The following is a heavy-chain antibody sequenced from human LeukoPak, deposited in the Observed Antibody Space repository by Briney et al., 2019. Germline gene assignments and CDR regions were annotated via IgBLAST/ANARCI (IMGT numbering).Heavy chain of an antibody. J-gene: IGHJ4*02. CDR3: ARDYADYVGYFFFDY. CDR1: GFTFNNYA. V-gene: IGHV3-23*01. Sequence: PGGSLRLSCAASGFTFNNYAMNWVRHAPGQGLEWVSSISGGGETTYYADSAKGRFTISRDNSQNTLYLQMNSLRGEDTAVYYCARDYADYVGYFFFDYWGQGTLVTVSS. D-gene: IGHD4-17*01. CDR2: ISGGGETT.